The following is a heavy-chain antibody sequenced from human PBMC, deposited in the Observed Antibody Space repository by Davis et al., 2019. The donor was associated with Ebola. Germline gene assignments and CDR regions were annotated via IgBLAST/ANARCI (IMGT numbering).Heavy chain of an antibody. CDR2: ITKDSDVM. CDR1: GFVFSDFS. V-gene: IGHV3-48*02. J-gene: IGHJ4*02. CDR3: ARDHFFAFDF. Sequence: GASLKISCATSGFVFSDFSMNWVRQAPGKGLEWITYITKDSDVMHYADSVKGRFTVSRDNAKNSLFLQMSSLRDEDSAVYYCARDHFFAFDFWSQGVHVSVSS.